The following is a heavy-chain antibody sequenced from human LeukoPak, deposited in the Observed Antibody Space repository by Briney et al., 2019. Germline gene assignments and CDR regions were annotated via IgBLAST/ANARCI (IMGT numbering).Heavy chain of an antibody. D-gene: IGHD4-23*01. CDR3: ARANSPLPHYYYYGMDV. CDR2: IIPIFGTA. V-gene: IGHV1-69*13. Sequence: SVKVSCKASGGTFSSYAISWVRQAPGQGLEWMGGIIPIFGTANYAQKFQGRVTITADESTSTAYMELSSLRSEDTAVYYCARANSPLPHYYYYGMDVWGQGTTVTVSS. CDR1: GGTFSSYA. J-gene: IGHJ6*02.